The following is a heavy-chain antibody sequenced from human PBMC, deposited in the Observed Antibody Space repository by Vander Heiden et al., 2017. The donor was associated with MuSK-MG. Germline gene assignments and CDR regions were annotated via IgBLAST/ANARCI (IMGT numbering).Heavy chain of an antibody. CDR3: ASLSSPDYGDYGWGGDYYYYMDV. V-gene: IGHV3-33*01. CDR1: GFTFSSYG. Sequence: QVQLVESGGGVVQPGRSLRLSCAASGFTFSSYGMHWVRQAPGKGLAWVAVIWYDGSNKYYADSVKGRFTTSRDNSKNTLYLQMNSLRAEDTAVYYCASLSSPDYGDYGWGGDYYYYMDVWGKGTTVTVSS. J-gene: IGHJ6*03. D-gene: IGHD4-17*01. CDR2: IWYDGSNK.